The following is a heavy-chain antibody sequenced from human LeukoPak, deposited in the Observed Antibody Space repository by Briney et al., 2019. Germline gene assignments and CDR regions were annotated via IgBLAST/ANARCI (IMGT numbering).Heavy chain of an antibody. V-gene: IGHV3-21*01. CDR2: ISSSSSYI. J-gene: IGHJ6*02. Sequence: GGSLRLSCVASGLSINDYSMNWVRQAPGKGLEWVSSISSSSSYIYYADSVKGRFTISRDNAKNSLYLQMNSLRAEDTAVYYCARDGYDSSGYFFSEPPGRTPSYGMDVWGQGTTVTVSS. CDR3: ARDGYDSSGYFFSEPPGRTPSYGMDV. D-gene: IGHD3-22*01. CDR1: GLSINDYS.